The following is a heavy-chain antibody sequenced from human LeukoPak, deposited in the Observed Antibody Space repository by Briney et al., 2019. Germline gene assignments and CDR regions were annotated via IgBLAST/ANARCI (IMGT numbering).Heavy chain of an antibody. CDR3: ARITTSAHNYFDY. J-gene: IGHJ4*02. V-gene: IGHV5-51*01. Sequence: GESLKISCKCSGYSFTSYWIGWVRQMPGKGLEWMGIIYPGGSDTRYSPSFQSQVNFLADKSIRTAYLKWSRLKASDTDMSYCARITTSAHNYFDYWGQGTLVTVSS. CDR2: IYPGGSDT. CDR1: GYSFTSYW. D-gene: IGHD3-16*01.